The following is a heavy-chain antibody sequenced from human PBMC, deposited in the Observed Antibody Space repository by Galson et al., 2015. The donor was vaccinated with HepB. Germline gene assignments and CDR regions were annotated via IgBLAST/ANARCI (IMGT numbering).Heavy chain of an antibody. CDR3: TTSYYYGSGSYYPGDAFDI. Sequence: SLRLSCAASGFTFSNAWMSWVRQAPGKGLEWVGRIKSKTDGGTTDYAAPVKGRFTISRDDSKNTLYLQMNSLRTEDTAVYYCTTSYYYGSGSYYPGDAFDIWGQGTMVTVSS. J-gene: IGHJ3*02. V-gene: IGHV3-15*01. CDR2: IKSKTDGGTT. CDR1: GFTFSNAW. D-gene: IGHD3-10*01.